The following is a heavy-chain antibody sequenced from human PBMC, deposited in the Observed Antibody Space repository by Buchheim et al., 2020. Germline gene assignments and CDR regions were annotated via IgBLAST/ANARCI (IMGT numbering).Heavy chain of an antibody. CDR1: GFTFSSYG. CDR2: ISYDGSNK. Sequence: QVQLVESGGGVVQPGRSLRLSCAASGFTFSSYGMHWVRQAPGKGLEWVAVISYDGSNKYYADSVKGRFTISRDNSKNTLYLQMNSLRAEDTAVYYCAKDWRAYCGGDCYSTAFDIWGQGT. J-gene: IGHJ3*02. D-gene: IGHD2-21*02. CDR3: AKDWRAYCGGDCYSTAFDI. V-gene: IGHV3-30*18.